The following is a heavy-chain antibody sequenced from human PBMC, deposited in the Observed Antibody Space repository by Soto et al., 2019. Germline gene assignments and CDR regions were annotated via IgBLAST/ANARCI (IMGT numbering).Heavy chain of an antibody. CDR2: INPSGGST. J-gene: IGHJ4*02. CDR3: ARENPRGGVTAMEKDYFDY. D-gene: IGHD5-18*01. CDR1: GYTFTSYY. V-gene: IGHV1-46*01. Sequence: ASVKVSCKASGYTFTSYYMHWVRQAPGQGLEWMGIINPSGGSTSYAQKFQGRVTMTRDTSTSTVYMELSSLRSEDTAVYYCARENPRGGVTAMEKDYFDYWGQGTLVTVSS.